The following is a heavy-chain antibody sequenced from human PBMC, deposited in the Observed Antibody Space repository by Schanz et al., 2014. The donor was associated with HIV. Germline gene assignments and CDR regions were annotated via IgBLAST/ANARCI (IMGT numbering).Heavy chain of an antibody. CDR2: INPNSGGT. Sequence: QVQLVQSGAEGRKPGASVKVSCKASGYTFTSYDINWVRQAPGQGLEWMGWINPNSGGTNYAQKFQGRVTMSMDTSISTAYMEVRSLRSDDTALYFCARDLVDSSTWYDAFDIWGQGTKVTVSS. D-gene: IGHD6-13*01. CDR1: GYTFTSYD. CDR3: ARDLVDSSTWYDAFDI. V-gene: IGHV1-2*02. J-gene: IGHJ3*02.